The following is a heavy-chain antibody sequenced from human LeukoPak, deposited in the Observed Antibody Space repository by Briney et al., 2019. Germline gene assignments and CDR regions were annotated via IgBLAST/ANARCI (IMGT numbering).Heavy chain of an antibody. CDR2: IYYSGSA. J-gene: IGHJ4*02. V-gene: IGHV4-59*01. Sequence: SETLSLTCTVSGGSISSYYWSWIRQPPGKGLEWIGYIYYSGSANYNPSLKSRVTISVDTSKNQFYLKLSSVTAADTAVYYCARLWSGYFDYWGQGTLVTVSS. CDR3: ARLWSGYFDY. CDR1: GGSISSYY. D-gene: IGHD3-3*01.